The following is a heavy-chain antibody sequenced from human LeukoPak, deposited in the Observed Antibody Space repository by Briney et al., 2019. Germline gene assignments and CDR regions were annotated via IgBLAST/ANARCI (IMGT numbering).Heavy chain of an antibody. Sequence: PSETLSLTCTVSGVSISSYYWSWIRQPAGKGLEWIGRIYTSGSTNYNPSLRSGVTMSVDTSKNQFSLKLSSVTAADTAVYYCARDLVGLEPWDGFDYWGQGTLVTVSS. J-gene: IGHJ4*02. V-gene: IGHV4-4*07. CDR1: GVSISSYY. CDR3: ARDLVGLEPWDGFDY. D-gene: IGHD1-1*01. CDR2: IYTSGST.